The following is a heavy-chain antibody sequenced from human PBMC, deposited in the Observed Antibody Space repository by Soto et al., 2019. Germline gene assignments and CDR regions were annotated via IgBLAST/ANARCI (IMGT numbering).Heavy chain of an antibody. CDR2: ISYDGSNK. CDR3: AKALKYYYDSSGLNWFDP. CDR1: GFAFSSYG. Sequence: GGSLRLSCAASGFAFSSYGMHWVRQAPGKGLEWVAVISYDGSNKYYADSVKGRFTISRDNSKNTLYLQMNSLRAEDTAVYYCAKALKYYYDSSGLNWFDPWGQGTLVTVSS. V-gene: IGHV3-30*18. J-gene: IGHJ5*02. D-gene: IGHD3-22*01.